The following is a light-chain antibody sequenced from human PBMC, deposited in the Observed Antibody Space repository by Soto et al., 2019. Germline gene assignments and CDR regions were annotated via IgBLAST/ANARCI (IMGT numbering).Light chain of an antibody. J-gene: IGKJ2*01. V-gene: IGKV3D-20*01. CDR2: DAS. CDR3: QQYGSSPYT. CDR1: QSVSXXX. Sequence: EIVLTQSPATLSLSPGERATLSCGASQSVSXXXLAWYQQKPGLAPRLLIYDASSRATGIPDRFSGSGSGXDXTXTIXRLXPEDFAVYYCQQYGSSPYTFGQGTKLEIK.